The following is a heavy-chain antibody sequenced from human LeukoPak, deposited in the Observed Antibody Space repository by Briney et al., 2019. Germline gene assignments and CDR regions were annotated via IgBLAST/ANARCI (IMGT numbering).Heavy chain of an antibody. Sequence: GGSLRLSCAASGFIFRNYWMSWVRQGPGEGPEWVASINQGGSEKYYVDSVKGRFTTSRDNAKNSLDLQMNSLRVEDTAIYYCARLAVPPGNRGWYYEQWGQGTLVTVSS. CDR3: ARLAVPPGNRGWYYEQ. J-gene: IGHJ4*02. V-gene: IGHV3-7*03. CDR2: INQGGSEK. CDR1: GFIFRNYW. D-gene: IGHD2-2*01.